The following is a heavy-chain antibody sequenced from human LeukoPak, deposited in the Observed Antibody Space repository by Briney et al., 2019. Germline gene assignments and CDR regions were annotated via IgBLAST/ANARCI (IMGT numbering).Heavy chain of an antibody. Sequence: GGSLRLSCAASGFTFSSYAMSWVRQAPGKGLEWVSAISGSGGSTYYADSVKGRFTISRDNSKNTLYLQMNSLRAEDTAVYYCAKDLHPNHYDSSGYLFIDYWGQGTLVTVSS. CDR3: AKDLHPNHYDSSGYLFIDY. CDR1: GFTFSSYA. V-gene: IGHV3-23*01. CDR2: ISGSGGST. J-gene: IGHJ4*02. D-gene: IGHD3-22*01.